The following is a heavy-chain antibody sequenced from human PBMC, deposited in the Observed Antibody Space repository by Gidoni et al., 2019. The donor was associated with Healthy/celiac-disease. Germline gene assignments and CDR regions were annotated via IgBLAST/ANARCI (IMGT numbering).Heavy chain of an antibody. CDR2: ISSSGSTI. Sequence: EVQLVESGGGLVQPGGSLRLSCAASGFTFSSYEMNWVRQAPGKGLEWVSYISSSGSTIYYADSVKGRFTISRDNAKNSLYLQMNSLRAEDTAVYYCASPLAAGKGYWGQGTLVTVSS. D-gene: IGHD6-13*01. J-gene: IGHJ4*02. CDR1: GFTFSSYE. V-gene: IGHV3-48*03. CDR3: ASPLAAGKGY.